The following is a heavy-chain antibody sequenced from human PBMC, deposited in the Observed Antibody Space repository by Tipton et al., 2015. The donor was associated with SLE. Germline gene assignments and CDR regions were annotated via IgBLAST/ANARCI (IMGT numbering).Heavy chain of an antibody. D-gene: IGHD5-24*01. CDR1: GGSMNTYY. CDR3: ARTNLQESLVDWFFDL. V-gene: IGHV4-59*01. CDR2: MSYSGSA. Sequence: TLSLTCTVSGGSMNTYYWSWIRQPPGKGLEWIGYMSYSGSAHYNPSLRSRVTLSLDTSKNQVSLKLTSVTAADTAVYYCARTNLQESLVDWFFDLWGRGTLVTVSS. J-gene: IGHJ2*01.